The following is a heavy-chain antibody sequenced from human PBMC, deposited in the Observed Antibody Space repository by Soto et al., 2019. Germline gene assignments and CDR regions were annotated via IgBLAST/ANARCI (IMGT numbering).Heavy chain of an antibody. CDR3: ASTRVGGVLPHDH. CDR2: IYYSGTT. J-gene: IGHJ4*02. CDR1: NSSVTGGSYY. V-gene: IGHV4-61*01. D-gene: IGHD1-26*01. Sequence: PSETLSLTCTVSNSSVTGGSYYWSWIRQPPGKGLEWIGYIYYSGTTNYNPSLKSRVTISLDTSRNLFSLKLTSVTAADSAVYYCASTRVGGVLPHDHWGRGTLVTVSS.